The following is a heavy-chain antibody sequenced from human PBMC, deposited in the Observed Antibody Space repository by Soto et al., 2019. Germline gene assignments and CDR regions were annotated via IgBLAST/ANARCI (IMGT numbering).Heavy chain of an antibody. CDR2: IWYDGNNK. J-gene: IGHJ4*02. Sequence: GGSLRLSCAASGFTFSSYGMHWVRQAPGKGLEWVSSIWYDGNNKYYADSVKGRFTISRDNSRNTLFLQMNSLRAEDTALYYCVGRGNQNWGDYWGQGTKVTLSS. D-gene: IGHD7-27*01. V-gene: IGHV3-33*01. CDR3: VGRGNQNWGDY. CDR1: GFTFSSYG.